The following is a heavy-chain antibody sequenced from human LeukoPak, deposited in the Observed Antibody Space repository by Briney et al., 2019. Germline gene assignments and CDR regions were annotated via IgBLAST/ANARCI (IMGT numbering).Heavy chain of an antibody. CDR1: GFTFSSYG. CDR2: ISYDGSNK. J-gene: IGHJ4*02. CDR3: ADPPNSGY. Sequence: GGSLRLSCAASGFTFSSYGMHWVRQAPGKGLEWVAVISYDGSNKYYADSVKGRFTISRDNSKNTVYLQMNSLRTEDTAVYYCADPPNSGYWGQGTLVTVSS. D-gene: IGHD3-10*01. V-gene: IGHV3-30*03.